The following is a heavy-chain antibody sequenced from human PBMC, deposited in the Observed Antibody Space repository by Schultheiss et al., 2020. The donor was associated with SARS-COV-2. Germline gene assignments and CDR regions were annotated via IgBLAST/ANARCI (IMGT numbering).Heavy chain of an antibody. CDR2: IYPGDSDT. CDR1: GYSFTSYW. J-gene: IGHJ4*02. V-gene: IGHV5-51*01. Sequence: GESLKISCKGSGYSFTSYWIGWVRQMPGKGLEWMGIIYPGDSDTRYSPSFQGQVTISADKSISTAYLQWSSLKASDTAMYYCARHLEAVAGTPYFDYWGQGTLVTVSS. D-gene: IGHD6-19*01. CDR3: ARHLEAVAGTPYFDY.